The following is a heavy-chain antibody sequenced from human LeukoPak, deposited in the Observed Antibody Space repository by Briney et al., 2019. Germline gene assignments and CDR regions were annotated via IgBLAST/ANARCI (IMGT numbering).Heavy chain of an antibody. D-gene: IGHD3/OR15-3a*01. J-gene: IGHJ4*02. Sequence: SETLSLTCTVSGGSISSYYWSWIRQPPGKGLEWIGYIYYSGSTYYNPSLKSRVTISVDTSKNQFSLKLSSVTAADTAVYYCARAGHSFWTWFRVYFDYWGQGTLVTVSS. CDR1: GGSISSYY. CDR2: IYYSGST. CDR3: ARAGHSFWTWFRVYFDY. V-gene: IGHV4-59*12.